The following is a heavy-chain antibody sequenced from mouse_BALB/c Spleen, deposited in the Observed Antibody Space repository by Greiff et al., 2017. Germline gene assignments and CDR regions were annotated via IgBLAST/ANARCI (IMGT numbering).Heavy chain of an antibody. Sequence: EVQVVESGAELVKPGASVKLSCTASGFNIKDTYMHWVKQRPEQGLEWIGRIDPANGNTKYDPKFQGKATITADTSSNTAYLQLSSLTSEDTAVYYCARSYYGSSFWGQGTTLTVSS. V-gene: IGHV14-3*02. D-gene: IGHD1-1*01. J-gene: IGHJ2*01. CDR1: GFNIKDTY. CDR2: IDPANGNT. CDR3: ARSYYGSSF.